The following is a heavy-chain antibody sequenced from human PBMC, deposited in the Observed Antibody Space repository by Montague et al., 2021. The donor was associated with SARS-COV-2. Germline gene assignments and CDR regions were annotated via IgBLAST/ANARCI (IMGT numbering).Heavy chain of an antibody. CDR2: TNYRSKWHY. J-gene: IGHJ6*02. CDR1: GDSVSSNNAA. CDR3: ARDARIGSTWPFSGYGMDV. Sequence: CAISGDSVSSNNAAWNWIRQSPSRGLEWLGRTNYRSKWHYDYAVSVKSRILIIPNTSENQFSLQLNSVTPEDTAVYYCARDARIGSTWPFSGYGMDVWGQGTTVTVSS. V-gene: IGHV6-1*01. D-gene: IGHD6-13*01.